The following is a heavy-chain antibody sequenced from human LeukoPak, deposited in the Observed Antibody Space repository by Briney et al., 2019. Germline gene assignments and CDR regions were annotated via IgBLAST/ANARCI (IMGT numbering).Heavy chain of an antibody. CDR2: IYSGGST. V-gene: IGHV3-53*01. Sequence: PGGSLRLSCAASGFTVGSNYMSWVRQAPGKGLEWVSVIYSGGSTYYADSVKGRFTISRDNSKNTLYLQMNSLRAEDTAVYYCARDQLELRDYYYYMDVWGKGTTVTVSS. D-gene: IGHD1-7*01. CDR1: GFTVGSNY. CDR3: ARDQLELRDYYYYMDV. J-gene: IGHJ6*03.